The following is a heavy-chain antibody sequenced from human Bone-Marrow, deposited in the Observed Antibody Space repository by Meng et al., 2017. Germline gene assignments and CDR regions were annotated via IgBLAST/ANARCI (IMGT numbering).Heavy chain of an antibody. CDR2: MNPNSGTA. D-gene: IGHD6-25*01. V-gene: IGHV1-8*02. J-gene: IGHJ4*02. CDR1: VYTFISSD. Sequence: QVHLGQDGGEVKKPGVSVMVSCKASVYTFISSDINWVRQAVGQGLEWLGWMNPNSGTAVYAQSFQGRVTMTRDTSTDTAYLELSSLRSEDTALYYCARGKDSSDYYIFASWGQGTLVTVSS. CDR3: ARGKDSSDYYIFAS.